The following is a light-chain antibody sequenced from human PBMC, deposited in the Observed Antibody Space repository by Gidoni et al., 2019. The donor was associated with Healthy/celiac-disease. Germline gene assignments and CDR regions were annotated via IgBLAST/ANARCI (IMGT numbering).Light chain of an antibody. CDR1: QSLLHSNGYND. CDR3: MQALQTPLT. J-gene: IGKJ4*01. V-gene: IGKV2-28*01. Sequence: DIVMTQSPLSLPVTPGEPASISCRSSQSLLHSNGYNDLDWYLQKPGQSPQLLIYLGSNRASGGPDRCSGSGSGTDFTLKISRVEADDVGVYYCMQALQTPLTFGGGTKVEIK. CDR2: LGS.